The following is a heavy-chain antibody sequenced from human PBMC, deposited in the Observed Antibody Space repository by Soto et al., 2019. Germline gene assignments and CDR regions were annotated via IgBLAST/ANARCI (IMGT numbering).Heavy chain of an antibody. D-gene: IGHD3-10*01. CDR1: GYTFTSYG. V-gene: IGHV1-18*01. CDR2: ISAYNGNT. Sequence: QVQLVQSGAEVKKPGASVKVSCKASGYTFTSYGISWVRQAPGQGLEWMGWISAYNGNTNYAQKLQGRVTMTTDTSTSTAYMELRSLRSDDTAVYYCARKPYYYGSGSYPSGFDPWGQGTLVTVSS. CDR3: ARKPYYYGSGSYPSGFDP. J-gene: IGHJ5*02.